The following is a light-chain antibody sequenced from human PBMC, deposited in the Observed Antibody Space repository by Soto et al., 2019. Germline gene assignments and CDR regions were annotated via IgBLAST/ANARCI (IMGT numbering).Light chain of an antibody. CDR1: QSISSN. CDR2: GAS. J-gene: IGKJ5*01. Sequence: EIVMTQSPATLSVSPGERATLSCRASQSISSNLAWYQQKPGQAPRLLISGASTRATGIPARFSGSGSGTDFTLTISSLQSEDFAVYYCQQFHDWPMTFGPGTRLEIK. CDR3: QQFHDWPMT. V-gene: IGKV3-15*01.